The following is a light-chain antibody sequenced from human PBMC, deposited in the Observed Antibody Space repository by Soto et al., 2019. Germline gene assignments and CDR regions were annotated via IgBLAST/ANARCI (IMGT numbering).Light chain of an antibody. V-gene: IGLV6-57*02. CDR1: SGSIASKY. Sequence: NFMLTQPHSVSESPGKTVTISCTGSSGSIASKYVQWYQQRPGSAPTTVIYEDNQRPSGVPDRFSGSIDSSSNSASLTISGLKTEDEADYYCQSYDSSNVVFGGGTTLTVL. CDR2: EDN. J-gene: IGLJ2*01. CDR3: QSYDSSNVV.